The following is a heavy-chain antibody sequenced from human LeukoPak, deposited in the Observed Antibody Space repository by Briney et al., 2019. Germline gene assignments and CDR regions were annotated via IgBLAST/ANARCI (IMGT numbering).Heavy chain of an antibody. CDR3: ARDRGRDITIFGVVPRYYYMDV. CDR1: GGTFSSYA. V-gene: IGHV1-69*05. D-gene: IGHD3-3*01. J-gene: IGHJ6*03. Sequence: SVKVSCKASGGTFSSYAISWVRQAPGQGLEWMGGIIPIFGTANYAQKFQGRVTITTDESTSTAYMELSSLRSEDTAVYHCARDRGRDITIFGVVPRYYYMDVWGKGTTVTVSS. CDR2: IIPIFGTA.